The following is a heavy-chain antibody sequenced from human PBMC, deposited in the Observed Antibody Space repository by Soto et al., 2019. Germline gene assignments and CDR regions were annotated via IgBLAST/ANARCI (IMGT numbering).Heavy chain of an antibody. CDR3: VRGGSNYAS. CDR2: IKPDESEK. V-gene: IGHV3-7*01. D-gene: IGHD4-4*01. J-gene: IGHJ5*02. CDR1: GFTFSDSW. Sequence: GWSLRLSCTASGFTFSDSWMTWVRQAPGKGLEWVARIKPDESEKKYADSVKGRFSISRDNAKNSMYLQMDSLRGEDTAVYYCVRGGSNYASWGQGTLVTGSS.